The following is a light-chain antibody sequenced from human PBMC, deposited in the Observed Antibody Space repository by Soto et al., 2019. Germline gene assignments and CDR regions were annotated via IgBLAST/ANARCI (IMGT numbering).Light chain of an antibody. Sequence: QSVLTQPASVSGSPGQSITISCTGTFNDVGRYDLVSWYQQYPGKAPKLMIYEGSQRPSGVSNRFSGSKAGNTASLTISGLQAEDEAHYYCYSYSSISTLVFGGGTKVTVL. J-gene: IGLJ3*02. CDR3: YSYSSISTLV. CDR2: EGS. V-gene: IGLV2-23*01. CDR1: FNDVGRYDL.